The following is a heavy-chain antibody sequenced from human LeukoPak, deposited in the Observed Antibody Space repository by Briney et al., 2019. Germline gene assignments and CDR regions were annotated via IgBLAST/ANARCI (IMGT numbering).Heavy chain of an antibody. CDR1: GFTFSSYG. V-gene: IGHV3-30*18. CDR2: ISHDGINK. J-gene: IGHJ4*02. CDR3: AKTRPLDSSSWSHGDY. D-gene: IGHD6-13*01. Sequence: GGSLRLSCAASGFTFSSYGMHWVRQAPGKGLEWVAVISHDGINKYYADSVKGRFTISRDNSKNTLYLQMNSLRAEDTAVYYCAKTRPLDSSSWSHGDYWGQGTLVTVSS.